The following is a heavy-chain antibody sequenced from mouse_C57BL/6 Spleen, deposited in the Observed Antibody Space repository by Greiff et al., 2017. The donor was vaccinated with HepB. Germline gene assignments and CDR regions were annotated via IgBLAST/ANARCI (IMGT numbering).Heavy chain of an antibody. CDR1: GYAFSSYW. D-gene: IGHD2-1*01. CDR3: ANYGNQAWFAY. V-gene: IGHV1-80*01. Sequence: VHLVESGAELVKPGASVKISCKASGYAFSSYWMNWVKQRPGKGLEWIGQIYPGDGDTNYNGKFKGKATLTADKSSSTAYMQLSSLTSEDSAVYFCANYGNQAWFAYWGQGTLVTVSA. CDR2: IYPGDGDT. J-gene: IGHJ3*01.